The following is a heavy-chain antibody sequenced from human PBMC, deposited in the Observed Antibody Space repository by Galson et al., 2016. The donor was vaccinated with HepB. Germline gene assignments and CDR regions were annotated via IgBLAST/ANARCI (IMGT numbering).Heavy chain of an antibody. V-gene: IGHV3-53*01. CDR2: FYGDSTT. J-gene: IGHJ6*04. Sequence: SLRLSCAASGFTVTTSYMTWVRQTPGKGLGCVSVFYGDSTTYYAESVRGRFTISRDTSKNTLFLQMNSLRLEDTAVYFCARGRITPVGSVYFYYGLDVWGKGTTVTVSS. CDR1: GFTVTTSY. D-gene: IGHD2-15*01. CDR3: ARGRITPVGSVYFYYGLDV.